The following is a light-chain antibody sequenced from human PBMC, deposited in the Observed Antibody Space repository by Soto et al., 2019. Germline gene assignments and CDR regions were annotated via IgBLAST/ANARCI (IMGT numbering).Light chain of an antibody. CDR1: SSDVGAYNY. J-gene: IGLJ2*01. CDR2: DVS. Sequence: QSVLTQPRSVSESPGQSVIISCTGTSSDVGAYNYVSWYQQHPGKAPKLMIYDVSKRPSGVPDRFSGSKSGNTASLTISGLQAEDEADYYCCSDAGSSTLIFGGGTKVTVL. CDR3: CSDAGSSTLI. V-gene: IGLV2-11*01.